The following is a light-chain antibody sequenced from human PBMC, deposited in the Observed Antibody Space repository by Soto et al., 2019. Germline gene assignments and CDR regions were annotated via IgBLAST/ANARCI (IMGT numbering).Light chain of an antibody. CDR1: QGIRND. CDR3: QQHYTYPRT. V-gene: IGKV1-17*01. Sequence: DIQMTQSPSSLSASVGDRVTITCRASQGIRNDLGWFQQKPGKAPKRLIFAASNLESGVPSRFSGSGSGTDFTPTISSLQAEDFATYYCQQHYTYPRTFGQGTKLEIK. CDR2: AAS. J-gene: IGKJ2*01.